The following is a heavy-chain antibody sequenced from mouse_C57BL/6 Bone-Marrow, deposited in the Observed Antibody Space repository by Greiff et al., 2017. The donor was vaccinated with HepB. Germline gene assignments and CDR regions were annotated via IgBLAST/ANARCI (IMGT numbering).Heavy chain of an antibody. J-gene: IGHJ4*01. V-gene: IGHV1-55*01. D-gene: IGHD2-5*01. CDR3: ARSGAYDSNSDYAMDD. CDR1: GYTFTSYW. CDR2: IYPGSGST. Sequence: QVQLQQPGAELVKPGASVKMSCKASGYTFTSYWITWVKQRPGQGLEWIGDIYPGSGSTNYNEKFKSKATLTVDTSSSTAYMQLSSLTSEDSAVYYCARSGAYDSNSDYAMDDWGQGTSVTVSS.